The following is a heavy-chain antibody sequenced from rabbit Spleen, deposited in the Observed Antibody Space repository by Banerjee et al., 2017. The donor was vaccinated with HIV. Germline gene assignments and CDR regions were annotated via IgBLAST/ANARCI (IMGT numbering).Heavy chain of an antibody. D-gene: IGHD8-1*01. J-gene: IGHJ6*01. CDR3: ARDGAGGSYFAL. CDR2: IDPVFGIT. V-gene: IGHV1S7*01. CDR1: GFTLSSYY. Sequence: QLEESGGGLVQPGGSLKLSCKASGFTLSSYYMNWVRQAPGKGLEWIGYIDPVFGITYYASWVNARFSISRENAQNTVFLQMTSLTAADTATYFCARDGAGGSYFALWGQGTLVTVS.